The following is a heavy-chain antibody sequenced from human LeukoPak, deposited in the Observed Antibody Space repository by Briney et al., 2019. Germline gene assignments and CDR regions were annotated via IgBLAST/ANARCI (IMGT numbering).Heavy chain of an antibody. V-gene: IGHV4-34*01. J-gene: IGHJ4*02. Sequence: SETLSLTCAVYGGSFSGYYWNWIRQSPGKGLEWIGEISHSGRTIYNPSLKSRVTIPVDMSMNQFSLRLSSVTAADTAVYYCARLDDEVGIDYWGQGTLVTVPS. CDR1: GGSFSGYY. CDR2: ISHSGRT. CDR3: ARLDDEVGIDY. D-gene: IGHD1-26*01.